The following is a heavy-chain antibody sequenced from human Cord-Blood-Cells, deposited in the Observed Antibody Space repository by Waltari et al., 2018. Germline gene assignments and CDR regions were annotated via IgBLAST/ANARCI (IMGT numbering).Heavy chain of an antibody. CDR1: GFTFSSYS. CDR2: ISSSSSTI. D-gene: IGHD5-12*01. J-gene: IGHJ6*03. Sequence: GSGGGLVQPGGSLRLSCAASGFTFSSYSMNWVRQAPGKGLEWVSYISSSSSTIYYADSVKGRFTISRDNAKNSLYLQMNSLRDEDTAVYYCARDQVDGYDRILYYYYYMDVWGKGTTVTVSS. CDR3: ARDQVDGYDRILYYYYYMDV. V-gene: IGHV3-48*02.